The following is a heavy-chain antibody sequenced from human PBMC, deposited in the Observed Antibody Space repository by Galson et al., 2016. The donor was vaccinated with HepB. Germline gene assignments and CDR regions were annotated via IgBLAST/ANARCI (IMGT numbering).Heavy chain of an antibody. Sequence: SLRLSCAASGFTFSSYAMSWVRQAPGKGLECVSSISCCDGSTYYADSGKGRFTISRDNSKNTLHLQMNSLRAEDTAVYYCARGGDRFGYADYWGQGTLVTVSP. D-gene: IGHD5-18*01. V-gene: IGHV3-23*01. CDR3: ARGGDRFGYADY. CDR2: ISCCDGST. J-gene: IGHJ4*01. CDR1: GFTFSSYA.